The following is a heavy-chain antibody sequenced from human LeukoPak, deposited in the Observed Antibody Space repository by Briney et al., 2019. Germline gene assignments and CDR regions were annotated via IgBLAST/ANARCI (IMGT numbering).Heavy chain of an antibody. CDR2: INHSGST. J-gene: IGHJ3*02. Sequence: SETLSLTCTVSGGHFSGYFWTWIRQPPGKGLEWIGEINHSGSTNYNPSLKSRVTISVDTSKNQFSLKLSSVTAADTAVYFCARGPYSYDSSGAFDIWGQGTMVTVSS. D-gene: IGHD3-22*01. V-gene: IGHV4-34*01. CDR1: GGHFSGYF. CDR3: ARGPYSYDSSGAFDI.